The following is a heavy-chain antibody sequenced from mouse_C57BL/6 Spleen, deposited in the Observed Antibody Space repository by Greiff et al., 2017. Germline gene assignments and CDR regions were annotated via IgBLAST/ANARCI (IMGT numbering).Heavy chain of an antibody. CDR3: ARQITTVVATDFDY. CDR2: ISSGGSYT. Sequence: VMLVESGGDLVKPGGSLKLSCAASGFTFSSYGMSWVRQTPDKRLEWVATISSGGSYTYYPDSVKGRFTISRDNAKNTLYLQMSSLKSEDTAMYYCARQITTVVATDFDYWGQGTTLTVSS. D-gene: IGHD1-1*01. V-gene: IGHV5-6*02. CDR1: GFTFSSYG. J-gene: IGHJ2*01.